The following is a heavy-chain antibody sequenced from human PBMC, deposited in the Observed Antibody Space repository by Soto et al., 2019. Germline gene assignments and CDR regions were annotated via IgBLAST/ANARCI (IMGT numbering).Heavy chain of an antibody. J-gene: IGHJ5*02. CDR1: GGSISSSNW. Sequence: QVQLQESGPGLVKPSGTLSLTCAVSGGSISSSNWWSWVRQPPGKGLEWIGEIYHSGSTNYNPSLKSRVTISVDKSKNQFSLKLSSVTAADTAVYYCARDYYDFWSGYSGGWFDPWGQGTLVTVSS. D-gene: IGHD3-3*01. CDR3: ARDYYDFWSGYSGGWFDP. V-gene: IGHV4-4*02. CDR2: IYHSGST.